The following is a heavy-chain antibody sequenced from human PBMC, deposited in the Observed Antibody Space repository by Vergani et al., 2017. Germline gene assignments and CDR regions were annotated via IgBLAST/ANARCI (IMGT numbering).Heavy chain of an antibody. CDR3: ARRPAADDAFDI. V-gene: IGHV4-39*01. J-gene: IGHJ3*02. Sequence: QLQLQESGPGLVKPSETLSLTCTVSGGSISSSSYYWGWIRQPPGKGLEWIGSIYYSGSTYYNPSLKSRVTISVDTSKNQFYLKLSAVTAADTAVYYCARRPAADDAFDIWGQGTMVTVSS. CDR2: IYYSGST. D-gene: IGHD2-2*01. CDR1: GGSISSSSYY.